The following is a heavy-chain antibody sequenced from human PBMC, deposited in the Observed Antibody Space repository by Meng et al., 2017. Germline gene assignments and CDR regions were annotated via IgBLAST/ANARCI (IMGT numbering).Heavy chain of an antibody. Sequence: GGSLRLSCKGSGYSFTSYWIGWVRQMPGKGREGMGIIYPGDSDTRYSPSFQGQVTISADKSISTAYLQWSSLKASDTAMYYCARCGEEMATITGYYYYGMDVWGQGTTVTVSS. D-gene: IGHD5-24*01. CDR1: GYSFTSYW. CDR2: IYPGDSDT. J-gene: IGHJ6*02. V-gene: IGHV5-51*01. CDR3: ARCGEEMATITGYYYYGMDV.